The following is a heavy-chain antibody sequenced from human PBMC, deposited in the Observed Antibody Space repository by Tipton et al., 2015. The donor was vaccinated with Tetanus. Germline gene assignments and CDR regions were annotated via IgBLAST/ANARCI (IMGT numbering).Heavy chain of an antibody. Sequence: SLRLSCAASGFTFTHACMNWVRQAPGKGLGWVASVSGRSTYTYYADSVRGRFTISRDNAKNSLYLQMNSLRAEDTAVYYCARDHSALGGYYFDNWGQGTLVTVSS. V-gene: IGHV3-21*03. CDR1: GFTFTHAC. J-gene: IGHJ4*02. D-gene: IGHD1-26*01. CDR2: VSGRSTYT. CDR3: ARDHSALGGYYFDN.